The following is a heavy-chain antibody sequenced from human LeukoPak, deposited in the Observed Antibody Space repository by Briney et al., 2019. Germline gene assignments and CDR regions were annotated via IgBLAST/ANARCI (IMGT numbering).Heavy chain of an antibody. Sequence: SETLSLTCTVSGGSISSHYWGWIRQPPGKGLDWSGYIYYTGSTDYNPSLKSRVTISVDTSKTQFSLKLSSVTAADTAVYYCARGPAAGYYYYMDVWGKGTTVAVSS. J-gene: IGHJ6*03. V-gene: IGHV4-59*11. CDR1: GGSISSHY. CDR2: IYYTGST. CDR3: ARGPAAGYYYYMDV. D-gene: IGHD6-13*01.